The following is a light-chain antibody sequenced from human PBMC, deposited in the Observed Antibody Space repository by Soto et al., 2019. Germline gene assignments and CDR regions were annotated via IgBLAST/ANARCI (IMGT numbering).Light chain of an antibody. CDR2: DGS. CDR3: QQYDRGPSWT. V-gene: IGKV3-15*01. Sequence: IMLTHSPYTRFMSXRQHATLAXXXRHLLRGHVAWSQQQLRDASRLLIYDGSTRAAGVRARFSGSGSGTEFTLPISSLLSEEFAVDHCQQYDRGPSWTFGQGTKVDIK. J-gene: IGKJ1*01. CDR1: HLLRGH.